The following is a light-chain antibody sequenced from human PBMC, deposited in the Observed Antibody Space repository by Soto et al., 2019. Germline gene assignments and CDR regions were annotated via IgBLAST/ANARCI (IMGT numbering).Light chain of an antibody. V-gene: IGLV1-40*01. J-gene: IGLJ2*01. CDR2: GNS. Sequence: QSVLTQPPSVSGAPGQRVTISCTGSSSNIGAGYDVHWYQQLPGTAPKLLIYGNSNRPSGVPDRFSGSKSGTSASLAITGLQAEDEADYCCQSYDSSLSGYVVFGAGTKLTVL. CDR3: QSYDSSLSGYVV. CDR1: SSNIGAGYD.